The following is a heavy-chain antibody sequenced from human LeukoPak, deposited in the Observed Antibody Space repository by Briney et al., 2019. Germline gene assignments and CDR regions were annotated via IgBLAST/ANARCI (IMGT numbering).Heavy chain of an antibody. J-gene: IGHJ4*02. CDR3: ARDEIGELPTPLDY. CDR1: GFTFSSYA. CDR2: ISYDGSNK. D-gene: IGHD3-10*01. Sequence: PGGSLRLSCAASGFTFSSYAMHWVRQAPGKGLEWVAVISYDGSNKYYADSVKGRFTISRDNSKNTLYLQMNSLRAEDTAVYYCARDEIGELPTPLDYWGQGTLVTVSS. V-gene: IGHV3-30*04.